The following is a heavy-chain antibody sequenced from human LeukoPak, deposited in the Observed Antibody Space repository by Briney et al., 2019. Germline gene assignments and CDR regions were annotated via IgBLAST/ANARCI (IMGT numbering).Heavy chain of an antibody. D-gene: IGHD2-2*01. J-gene: IGHJ4*02. CDR3: AGRYCSSTSCPLHY. Sequence: RPGGSLRLSCAASRFTFSSYAMSWVRQAPGKGLEWVSAISGSGGSTYYADSVQGRFTISRDNSKNTLYLQMNSLRAEDTAVYYCAGRYCSSTSCPLHYWGQGTLVTVSS. CDR2: ISGSGGST. CDR1: RFTFSSYA. V-gene: IGHV3-23*01.